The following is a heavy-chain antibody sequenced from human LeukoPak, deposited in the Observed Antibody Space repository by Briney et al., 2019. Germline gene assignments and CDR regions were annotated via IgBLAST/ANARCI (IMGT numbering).Heavy chain of an antibody. V-gene: IGHV1-2*02. CDR2: INPNSGGT. CDR1: GYTFTGYY. CDR3: ARARGQMATSRSGFDY. Sequence: GASVKVSCKASGYTFTGYYMHWVRQAPGQGLEWMGWINPNSGGTNYAQKFQGRVTMTRDTSVSTAYMELSRLRSDDTAVYYCARARGQMATSRSGFDYWGQGTLVTVSS. J-gene: IGHJ4*01. D-gene: IGHD5-24*01.